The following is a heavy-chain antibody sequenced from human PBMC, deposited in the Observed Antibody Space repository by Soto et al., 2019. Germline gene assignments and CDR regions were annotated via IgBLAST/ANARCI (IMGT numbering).Heavy chain of an antibody. V-gene: IGHV1-69*12. D-gene: IGHD3-22*01. CDR3: ASQKGAGRYYYDSSGYYRTLDY. J-gene: IGHJ4*02. Sequence: QVQLVQSGAEVKKPGSSVKVSCKASGGTFSSYAISWVRQAPGQGLEWMGGIIPIFGTANYAQKFQGRVTITADESTSTAYMELSSLRSEDTAVYYCASQKGAGRYYYDSSGYYRTLDYWGQGTLVTVSS. CDR2: IIPIFGTA. CDR1: GGTFSSYA.